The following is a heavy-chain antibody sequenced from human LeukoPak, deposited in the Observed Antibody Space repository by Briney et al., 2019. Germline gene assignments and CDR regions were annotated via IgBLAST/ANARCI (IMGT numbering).Heavy chain of an antibody. Sequence: PGGSLRLSCAASRFTLSTYAMSWVRQAPGKGLEWVSAISDSGGSTYYADSVRGRFTVSRDNSKNTLYLQMNSLRAEDTAVYYCAKDRYNDYEGGWFDPWGQGTLVTVSS. V-gene: IGHV3-23*01. CDR3: AKDRYNDYEGGWFDP. CDR1: RFTLSTYA. CDR2: ISDSGGST. J-gene: IGHJ5*02. D-gene: IGHD5-12*01.